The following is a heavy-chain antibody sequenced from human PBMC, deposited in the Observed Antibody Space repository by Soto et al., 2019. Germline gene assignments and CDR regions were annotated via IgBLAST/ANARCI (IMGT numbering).Heavy chain of an antibody. CDR3: ARIIGCSGGSCYQTP. Sequence: SETLSLTCTVSGGSISSSSYYWGWIRQPPGKGLEWIGSIYYSGSTYYNPSLKSRVTISVDTSKNQFSLKLSSVTAADTAVYYCARIIGCSGGSCYQTPWGKGTLVTVS. D-gene: IGHD2-15*01. V-gene: IGHV4-39*01. J-gene: IGHJ5*02. CDR1: GGSISSSSYY. CDR2: IYYSGST.